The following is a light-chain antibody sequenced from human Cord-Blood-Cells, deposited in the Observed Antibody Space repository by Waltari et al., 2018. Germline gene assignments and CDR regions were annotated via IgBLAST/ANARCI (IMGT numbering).Light chain of an antibody. Sequence: SSELTQDPAVSVALGQTVRITCQGDSLRSYYASWYQQKPGQAPVLVIYGKNNRPSGIPDRLSGSSSGNTASLTITGAQAEDEADYYCNSRDSSGNHVVVGGGTKLTVL. CDR2: GKN. CDR3: NSRDSSGNHVV. CDR1: SLRSYY. J-gene: IGLJ2*01. V-gene: IGLV3-19*01.